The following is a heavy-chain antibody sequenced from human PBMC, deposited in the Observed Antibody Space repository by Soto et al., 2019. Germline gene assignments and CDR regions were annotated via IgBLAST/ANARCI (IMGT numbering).Heavy chain of an antibody. V-gene: IGHV4-30-4*01. J-gene: IGHJ6*02. Sequence: QVQLQESGPGLVKPSQTLSLTCTVSGGSISSGDYYWSWIRQPPGKGLEWIGYIYYSGSTYYNPSLKSRVTISVDTYKNQFSLKLSSVTAADTAVYYCARTPPHYYGSGKYYGRAVWGQGTTVTVSS. CDR3: ARTPPHYYGSGKYYGRAV. CDR2: IYYSGST. CDR1: GGSISSGDYY. D-gene: IGHD3-10*01.